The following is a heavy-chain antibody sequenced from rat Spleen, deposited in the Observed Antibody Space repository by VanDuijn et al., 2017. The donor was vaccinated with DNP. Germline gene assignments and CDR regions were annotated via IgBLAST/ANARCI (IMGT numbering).Heavy chain of an antibody. V-gene: IGHV5-25*01. Sequence: EVQLVESGGGLVQPGRSMKLSCVASGFTFSHYYMAWVRQAPTKGLEWVASISTGGGNTYYRDSVKGRFTISRDNAKSTLYLQMNSLRSEDMATYYCIRWNSGHFDYWGQGVMVTVSS. J-gene: IGHJ2*01. D-gene: IGHD4-3*01. CDR1: GFTFSHYY. CDR3: IRWNSGHFDY. CDR2: ISTGGGNT.